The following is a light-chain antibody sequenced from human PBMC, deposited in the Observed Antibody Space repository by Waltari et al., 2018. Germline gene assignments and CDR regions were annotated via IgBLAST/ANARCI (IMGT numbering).Light chain of an antibody. CDR2: DVT. Sequence: QSALTQPPSASGSPGQSVTISCTGTSSDIGGYNCVSWYQQDPGKAPKLMLYDVTKRPSGVTVGFTGSKSGSTAYRTVGGLQAGDEADEYCNAYGGTNAMVFGGGTKLTVL. CDR3: NAYGGTNAMV. CDR1: SSDIGGYNC. V-gene: IGLV2-8*01. J-gene: IGLJ3*02.